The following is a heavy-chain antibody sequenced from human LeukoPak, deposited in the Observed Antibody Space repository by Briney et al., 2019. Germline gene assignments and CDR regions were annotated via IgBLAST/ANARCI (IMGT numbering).Heavy chain of an antibody. CDR1: EYTFTSYS. Sequence: GASVKVSCKASEYTFTSYSMNWVRQAPGQGLEWMGWINTKTGNPAYAQGFTGRFVFSLDTSVSTAYLQISSLKAEDTAVYYCAISPVYYDILTGYYKASPLDYWGQGTLVTVSS. V-gene: IGHV7-4-1*02. J-gene: IGHJ4*02. D-gene: IGHD3-9*01. CDR2: INTKTGNP. CDR3: AISPVYYDILTGYYKASPLDY.